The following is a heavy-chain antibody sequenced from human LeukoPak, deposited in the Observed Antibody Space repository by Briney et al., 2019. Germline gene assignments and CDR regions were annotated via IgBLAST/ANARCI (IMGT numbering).Heavy chain of an antibody. J-gene: IGHJ3*02. CDR1: GFTFSSYS. CDR3: ARDRERYSGYVDAFDI. D-gene: IGHD5-12*01. Sequence: GGSLRLSCAASGFTFSSYSMNWVRQAPGKGLEWLPSISSSSSYIYYADSVKGRFTISRDNAKNSLYLQMNSLRAEDTAVYYCARDRERYSGYVDAFDIWGQGTMVTVSS. CDR2: ISSSSSYI. V-gene: IGHV3-21*01.